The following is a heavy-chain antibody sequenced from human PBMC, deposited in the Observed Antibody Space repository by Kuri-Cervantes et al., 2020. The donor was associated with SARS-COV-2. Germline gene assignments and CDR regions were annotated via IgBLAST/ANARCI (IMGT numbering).Heavy chain of an antibody. V-gene: IGHV3-30*04. CDR1: GFTFKTCA. Sequence: GESLKISCAASGFTFKTCAMHWVRQAPGKGLEWVAMISSDGVNKSYADSVKGRFTISRDNSKNTLYLQMSSLRAEDTAVYYCAKVTRSGYFPFAFDIWGQGTMVTVSS. CDR3: AKVTRSGYFPFAFDI. D-gene: IGHD3-22*01. J-gene: IGHJ3*02. CDR2: ISSDGVNK.